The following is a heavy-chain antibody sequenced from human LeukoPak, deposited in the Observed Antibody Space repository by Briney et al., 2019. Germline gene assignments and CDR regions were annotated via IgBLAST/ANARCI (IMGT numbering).Heavy chain of an antibody. CDR2: FDPEDGET. CDR3: ATIGYGSGSYYYHGMGV. D-gene: IGHD3-10*01. V-gene: IGHV1-24*01. Sequence: ASVKVSCKVSGYTLTELSMHWVRQAPGKGLEWMGGFDPEDGETIYAQKFQGRVTMTEDTSTDTAYMELSSLRSEDTAVYYCATIGYGSGSYYYHGMGVWGQGTTVTVSS. CDR1: GYTLTELS. J-gene: IGHJ6*02.